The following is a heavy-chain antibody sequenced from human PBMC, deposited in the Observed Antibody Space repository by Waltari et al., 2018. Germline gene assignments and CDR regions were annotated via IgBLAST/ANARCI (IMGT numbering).Heavy chain of an antibody. CDR1: GFTFDDYA. V-gene: IGHV3-9*01. CDR3: AKDRRTLLWFGELDY. J-gene: IGHJ4*02. CDR2: ISWNRGSI. D-gene: IGHD3-10*01. Sequence: EVQLVESGGGLVQPGRSLRLSCAASGFTFDDYAMHWVRQAPGKGLEWVSGISWNRGSIGYADSVKGRFTISRDNAKNSLYLQMNSLRAEDTALYYCAKDRRTLLWFGELDYWGQGTLVTVSS.